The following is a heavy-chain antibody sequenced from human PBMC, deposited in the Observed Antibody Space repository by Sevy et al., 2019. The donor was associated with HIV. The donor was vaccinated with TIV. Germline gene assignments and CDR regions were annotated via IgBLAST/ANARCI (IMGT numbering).Heavy chain of an antibody. Sequence: ASVKVSCKASGYTFTSYGISWVRQAPGQGLEWMGWISAYNGNTNYAQKLQGRVTMTTDTSTSTAYMELRSLRSDDTAVYYCARVGWHPRIAARPIPGGWFDPWGQGTLVTVSS. CDR3: ARVGWHPRIAARPIPGGWFDP. V-gene: IGHV1-18*01. CDR1: GYTFTSYG. CDR2: ISAYNGNT. D-gene: IGHD6-6*01. J-gene: IGHJ5*02.